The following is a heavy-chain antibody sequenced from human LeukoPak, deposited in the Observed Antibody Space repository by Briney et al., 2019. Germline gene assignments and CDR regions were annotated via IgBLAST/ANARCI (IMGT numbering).Heavy chain of an antibody. D-gene: IGHD3-16*01. Sequence: ASVKVSCKASGYTFTGYYMHWVRQAPGQGLEWMGGFDPEDGETIYAQKFQGRVTMTEDTSTDTAYMELRSLRSEDTAVYDCATIGRGSYWGQGTLVTVSS. CDR3: ATIGRGSY. J-gene: IGHJ4*02. CDR1: GYTFTGYY. V-gene: IGHV1-24*01. CDR2: FDPEDGET.